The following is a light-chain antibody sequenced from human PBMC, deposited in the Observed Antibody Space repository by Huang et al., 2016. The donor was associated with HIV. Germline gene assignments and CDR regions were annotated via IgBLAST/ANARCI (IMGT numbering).Light chain of an antibody. Sequence: EIVLTQSPATLSLSPGKRATLSCRASQSVNSYLALYQQKPGQAPRLLIYDASNRATGIPARFSGIGSGTDFTLTISNVQSEDFAVYYCQQRSAWPLTFGGGTKVEI. J-gene: IGKJ4*01. CDR2: DAS. CDR3: QQRSAWPLT. CDR1: QSVNSY. V-gene: IGKV3-11*01.